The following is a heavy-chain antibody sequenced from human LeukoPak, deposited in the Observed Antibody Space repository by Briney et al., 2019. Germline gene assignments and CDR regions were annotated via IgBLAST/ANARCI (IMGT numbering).Heavy chain of an antibody. Sequence: PSETLSLTCTVSGGSISSGGYYWSWIRQHPGKGLEWIGYIYYSGSTYCNPSLKSRVTISVDTSKNQFSLKLSSVTAADTAVYYCARAGFPTNWFDPWGQGTLVTVSS. CDR3: ARAGFPTNWFDP. CDR2: IYYSGST. CDR1: GGSISSGGYY. D-gene: IGHD3-10*01. V-gene: IGHV4-31*03. J-gene: IGHJ5*02.